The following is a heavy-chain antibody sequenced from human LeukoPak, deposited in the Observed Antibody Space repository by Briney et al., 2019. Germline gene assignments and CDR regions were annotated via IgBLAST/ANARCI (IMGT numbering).Heavy chain of an antibody. D-gene: IGHD1-26*01. CDR2: IWYDGSNK. J-gene: IGHJ4*02. Sequence: GGSLRLSCAASGFTFSSYGMHWVRQAPGKGLEWVAVIWYDGSNKYYADSVKGRFTISRDNSKNTLYLQMNSLRAEDTAVYYCARQPVGASGRYYFDYWGQGTLVTVSS. CDR1: GFTFSSYG. CDR3: ARQPVGASGRYYFDY. V-gene: IGHV3-33*01.